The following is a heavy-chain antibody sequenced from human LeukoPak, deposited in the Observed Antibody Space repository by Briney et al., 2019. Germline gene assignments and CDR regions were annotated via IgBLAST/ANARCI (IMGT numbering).Heavy chain of an antibody. D-gene: IGHD1-26*01. CDR1: GYTFTSYD. Sequence: GASVKVSCKASGYTFTSYDINWVRQATGQGLEWMGWMNPNSGNTGYAQKLQGRVTMTTGTSTSTAYMELRSLRSDDTAVYYCARESWVGAIQFDYWGQGTLVTVSS. CDR3: ARESWVGAIQFDY. J-gene: IGHJ4*02. V-gene: IGHV1-8*01. CDR2: MNPNSGNT.